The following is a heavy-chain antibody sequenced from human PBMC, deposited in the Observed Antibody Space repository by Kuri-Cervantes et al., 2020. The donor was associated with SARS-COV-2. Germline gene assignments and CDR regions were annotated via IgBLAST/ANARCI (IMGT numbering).Heavy chain of an antibody. CDR3: ARRGDQFDY. CDR2: IFHSGST. V-gene: IGHV4-59*08. CDR1: GTSTSNYF. J-gene: IGHJ4*02. D-gene: IGHD3-16*01. Sequence: SETLSLTCSASGTSTSNYFWSWVRQPPGKGLEWIGYIFHSGSTNYNPSLKSRVTISVDTSKNQFSLKLSSVTAADTAVYYCARRGDQFDYWGQGTLVTVSS.